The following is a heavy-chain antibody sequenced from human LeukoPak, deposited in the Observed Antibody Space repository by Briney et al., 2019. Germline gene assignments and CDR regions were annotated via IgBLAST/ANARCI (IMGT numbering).Heavy chain of an antibody. Sequence: SETLSLTCAVYGGSFSGYYWSWIRQPPGKGLEWIGEINHSGSTNYNPSLRSRVTILVDTSKNQFSLKLSSVTAADTAVYYCARLGGRGYYDSSGLSTTPWGQGTLVTVSS. CDR2: INHSGST. D-gene: IGHD3-22*01. V-gene: IGHV4-34*01. CDR3: ARLGGRGYYDSSGLSTTP. CDR1: GGSFSGYY. J-gene: IGHJ5*02.